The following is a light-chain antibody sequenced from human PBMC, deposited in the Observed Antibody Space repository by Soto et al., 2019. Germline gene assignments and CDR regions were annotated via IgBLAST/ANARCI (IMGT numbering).Light chain of an antibody. Sequence: EIVLTQSPGTLSLSPGERATLSCRASQSINNRYLAWYQQKPGQAPRLLIYAASSRATGIPDRCSGSGSGRDFTLTISRLEPEDFAVYYCQQYGSSPGFTFGPGTKVDIK. V-gene: IGKV3-20*01. CDR2: AAS. CDR3: QQYGSSPGFT. CDR1: QSINNRY. J-gene: IGKJ3*01.